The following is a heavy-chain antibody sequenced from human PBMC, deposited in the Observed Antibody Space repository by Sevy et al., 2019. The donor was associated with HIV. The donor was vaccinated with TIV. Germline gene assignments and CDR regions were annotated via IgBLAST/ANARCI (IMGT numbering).Heavy chain of an antibody. V-gene: IGHV3-48*03. CDR2: IGRSGSPI. Sequence: GGSLRLSCTASGFTFSNYEMNWVRQAPGKGLEWVSYIGRSGSPIYYADSVKGRFTISRDNAKNSLYLQKNTLRAEDTAVYYCARGLGYYDTSGYSLFDYWGQGTLVTVSS. CDR3: ARGLGYYDTSGYSLFDY. CDR1: GFTFSNYE. D-gene: IGHD3-22*01. J-gene: IGHJ4*02.